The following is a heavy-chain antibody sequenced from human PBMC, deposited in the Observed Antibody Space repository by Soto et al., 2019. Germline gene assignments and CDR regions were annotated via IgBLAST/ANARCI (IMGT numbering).Heavy chain of an antibody. CDR2: IGTAGDT. V-gene: IGHV3-13*04. Sequence: GGSLRLSCAASGFTFSSYDMHWVRQATGKGLEWVSAIGTAGDTYYPGSVKGRFTISRENAKNSLYLQMNSLRAGDTAVYYCARGYGDSPSNNWFDPWGQGTLVTVSS. J-gene: IGHJ5*02. CDR3: ARGYGDSPSNNWFDP. D-gene: IGHD4-17*01. CDR1: GFTFSSYD.